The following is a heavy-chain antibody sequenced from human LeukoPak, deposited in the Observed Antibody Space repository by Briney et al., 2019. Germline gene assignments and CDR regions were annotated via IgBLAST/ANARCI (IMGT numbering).Heavy chain of an antibody. CDR2: ISWNSGSI. D-gene: IGHD3-10*01. CDR1: GFTFDDYA. V-gene: IGHV3-9*01. CDR3: AKDKVWFGELPGGPHFDY. Sequence: GGSLRLSCAASGFTFDDYAMHWVRQAPGKGLEWVSGISWNSGSIGYADSVKGRFTISRDNAKNSLYLQMNSLRAEDTALYYCAKDKVWFGELPGGPHFDYWGQGTLVTVSS. J-gene: IGHJ4*02.